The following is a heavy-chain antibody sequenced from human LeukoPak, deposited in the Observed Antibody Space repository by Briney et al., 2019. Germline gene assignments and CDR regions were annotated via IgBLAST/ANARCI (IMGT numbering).Heavy chain of an antibody. D-gene: IGHD2-2*01. J-gene: IGHJ4*01. V-gene: IGHV4-30-4*08. CDR1: GGSFSSEAI. Sequence: SCKAFGGSFSSEAISWVRQASGQGLEWIGYIYYSGSTYYNPSLKNRVTISVDTSKNQFSLKLSSVTAADTAVYYCAREFKEYCSSTSCYHRYFDYWGQGTLVTVSS. CDR3: AREFKEYCSSTSCYHRYFDY. CDR2: IYYSGST.